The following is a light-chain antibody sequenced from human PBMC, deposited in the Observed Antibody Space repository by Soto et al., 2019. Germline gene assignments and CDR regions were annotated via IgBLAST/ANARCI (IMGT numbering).Light chain of an antibody. J-gene: IGLJ1*01. CDR2: GND. Sequence: QSALTQPPSVSGAPGQRVTISCTGSSSNIGAGYDVHWYQQLPGKAPKLLIYGNDNRPSGVPERFSGSKSGTSASLAITGPRADDEDDYYCQSYGSSPSANFVFGTGTKLTVL. V-gene: IGLV1-40*01. CDR1: SSNIGAGYD. CDR3: QSYGSSPSANFV.